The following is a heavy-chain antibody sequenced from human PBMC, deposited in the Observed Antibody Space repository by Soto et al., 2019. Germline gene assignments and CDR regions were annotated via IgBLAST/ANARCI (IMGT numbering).Heavy chain of an antibody. CDR1: GFTFNNYN. J-gene: IGHJ6*02. CDR3: AREPFTVIDYYHYYGLDV. V-gene: IGHV3-21*01. Sequence: PGGSVRLSCAASGFTFNNYNMNWVRQAPGKGLEWVSSISSSSRYISYADSVKGRFTISRDNAKNSLLLQMNSLRAEDTAVYYCAREPFTVIDYYHYYGLDVWGQGTTVTVSS. CDR2: ISSSSRYI. D-gene: IGHD2-21*01.